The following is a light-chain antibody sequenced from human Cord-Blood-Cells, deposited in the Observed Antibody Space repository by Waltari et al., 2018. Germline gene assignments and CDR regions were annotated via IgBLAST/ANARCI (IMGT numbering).Light chain of an antibody. CDR3: QSYDSSLSGWV. V-gene: IGLV1-40*01. J-gene: IGLJ3*02. CDR1: SSNIGAGYD. Sequence: QSVLTQPPSVSGAPGKRVTISCTGSSSNIGAGYDVHWSQQLPGTAPKLLIYGNSNRPSGVPDRFSGSKSGTAASLAITGLQAEDEADYYCQSYDSSLSGWVFGGGTKLTVL. CDR2: GNS.